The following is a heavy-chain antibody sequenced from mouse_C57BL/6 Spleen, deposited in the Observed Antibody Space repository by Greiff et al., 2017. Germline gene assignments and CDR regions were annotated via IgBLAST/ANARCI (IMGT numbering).Heavy chain of an antibody. J-gene: IGHJ2*01. CDR2: ISSGGSYT. V-gene: IGHV5-6*01. Sequence: EVKLQESGGDLVKPGGSLKLSCAASGFTFSSYGMSWVRQTPDKRLEWVATISSGGSYTYYPDSVKGRFTISRDNAKNTLYLQMSSLKSEDTAMYYCARHESYYDSPLDYWGQGTTLTVSS. CDR1: GFTFSSYG. CDR3: ARHESYYDSPLDY. D-gene: IGHD2-4*01.